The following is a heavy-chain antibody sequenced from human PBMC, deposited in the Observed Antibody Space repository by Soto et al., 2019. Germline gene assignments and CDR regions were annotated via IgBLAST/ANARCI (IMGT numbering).Heavy chain of an antibody. J-gene: IGHJ5*02. V-gene: IGHV4-39*01. CDR3: ASGNSGAYRAWFDP. D-gene: IGHD6-25*01. CDR2: FYLSEST. CDR1: GASISSTSYF. Sequence: QLQLQESGPGLVKPSETLSLTCTVSGASISSTSYFWGWIRQHPGKGLEWVGSFYLSESTHYTPSFNGRVTMSVDTSKNQFSLRLTSVTAADTAVYYCASGNSGAYRAWFDPWGQGTLVTVSS.